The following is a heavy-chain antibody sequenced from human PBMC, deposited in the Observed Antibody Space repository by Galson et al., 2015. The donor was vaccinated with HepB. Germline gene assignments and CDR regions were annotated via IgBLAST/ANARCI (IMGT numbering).Heavy chain of an antibody. J-gene: IGHJ6*02. CDR1: GGTFSSYA. Sequence: SVKVSCKASGGTFSSYAISWVRQAPGQGLEWMGGIIPIFGTANYAQKFQGRATITADKSTSTAYMELSSLRPEDTAVYYCAMELGDSSSSLYYYYGMDVWGQGTTVTVSS. CDR3: AMELGDSSSSLYYYYGMDV. V-gene: IGHV1-69*06. CDR2: IIPIFGTA. D-gene: IGHD6-6*01.